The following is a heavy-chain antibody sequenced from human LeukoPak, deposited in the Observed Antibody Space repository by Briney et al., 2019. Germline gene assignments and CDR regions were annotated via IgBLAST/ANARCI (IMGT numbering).Heavy chain of an antibody. D-gene: IGHD1-26*01. V-gene: IGHV3-23*01. J-gene: IGHJ3*02. CDR1: GFTFSTYA. CDR2: ISDNGGGT. CDR3: AREFKVGTTTLSFDI. Sequence: GGSLRLSCAASGFTFSTYAITWVRQAPGQGLEWVSAISDNGGGTYYADSAKGRFTVSRDNSKNTLYLQMNSLRAEDTAVYYCAREFKVGTTTLSFDIWGQGTIVTVSS.